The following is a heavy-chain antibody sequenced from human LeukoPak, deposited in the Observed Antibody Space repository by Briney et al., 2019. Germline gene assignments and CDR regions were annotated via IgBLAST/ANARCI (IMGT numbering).Heavy chain of an antibody. D-gene: IGHD3-22*01. CDR1: GGSLSTSQ. V-gene: IGHV4-59*01. Sequence: ETLSLTCTVSGGSLSTSQWNWIRQSPKRGREWVGNVYYSGTTNYNPTLRSRVTLSPATSKNQFSLKLRSVTAADTALYYCTRGYYEPFDRWGQGTLVTVSS. J-gene: IGHJ4*02. CDR2: VYYSGTT. CDR3: TRGYYEPFDR.